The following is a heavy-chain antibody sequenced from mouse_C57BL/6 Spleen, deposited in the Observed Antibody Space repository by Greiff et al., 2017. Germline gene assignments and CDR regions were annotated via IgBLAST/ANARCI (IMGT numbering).Heavy chain of an antibody. D-gene: IGHD6-1*01. CDR3: TTASLYYFDY. CDR1: GFNIKDDY. Sequence: VQLKESGAELVRPGASVKLSCTASGFNIKDDYMHWVKQRPEQGLEWIGWIDPENGDTEYASKFQGKATITADTSSSTAYLQLSSLTSEDTAVYYCTTASLYYFDYWGQGTTLTVSS. CDR2: IDPENGDT. J-gene: IGHJ2*01. V-gene: IGHV14-4*01.